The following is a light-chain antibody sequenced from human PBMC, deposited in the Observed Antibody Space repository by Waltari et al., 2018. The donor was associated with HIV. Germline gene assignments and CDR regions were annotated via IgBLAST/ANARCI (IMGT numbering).Light chain of an antibody. V-gene: IGKV1D-13*01. Sequence: AIQLTQSPSSLSASVGDRVTITCRASQGISSALAWYQQTPGKAPKLLIYDASTLESGVPSRFRGSGSGTDFTLTISSLQPEDFATYYCQHFNNYPLTFGPGTKADIK. CDR2: DAS. CDR3: QHFNNYPLT. J-gene: IGKJ3*01. CDR1: QGISSA.